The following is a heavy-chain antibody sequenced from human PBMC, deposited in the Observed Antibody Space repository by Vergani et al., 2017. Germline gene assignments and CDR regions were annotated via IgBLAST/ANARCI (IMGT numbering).Heavy chain of an antibody. D-gene: IGHD3-16*01. CDR1: GESFSSFY. V-gene: IGHV4-34*02. Sequence: QVQLQQWGAGVVKPSGTLSLTCAVFGESFSSFYWSWIRQPPGKGLEWIGEINNDGHTNYNPSLECRVTVSRDTAKNQFSLNLTSVTAADTAVYYCARGRGDNWYFDLWGRGTLVTVSS. CDR2: INNDGHT. CDR3: ARGRGDNWYFDL. J-gene: IGHJ2*01.